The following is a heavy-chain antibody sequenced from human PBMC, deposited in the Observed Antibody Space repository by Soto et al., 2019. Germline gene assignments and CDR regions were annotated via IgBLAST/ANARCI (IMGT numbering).Heavy chain of an antibody. J-gene: IGHJ4*02. V-gene: IGHV3-15*07. Sequence: EVQLVESGGGLVKPGGSLRLSCAASGFTFSNAWMNWVRQAPGKGLEWVGRIKSKTDGGTTDYAAPVKGRFTISRDDSKNTLYLQMNRLKTEDTAVYYCTTDKSILLWFGEFREYWGQGTLVTVSS. CDR1: GFTFSNAW. CDR3: TTDKSILLWFGEFREY. CDR2: IKSKTDGGTT. D-gene: IGHD3-10*01.